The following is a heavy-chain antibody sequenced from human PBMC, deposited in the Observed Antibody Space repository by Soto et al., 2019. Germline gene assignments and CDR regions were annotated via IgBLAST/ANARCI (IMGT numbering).Heavy chain of an antibody. D-gene: IGHD2-15*01. Sequence: EVQLVESGGGLVDPGGSLRLSCAASGFTFSSYSMNWVRQAPGKGLEWVSSISSSSSYIYYADSVKGRFTISRDNAKNSLYMQMNSLRAEDTAVYYCARTYCSGGSCYLNYYLDYWGQGTLVTVSS. J-gene: IGHJ4*02. V-gene: IGHV3-21*01. CDR3: ARTYCSGGSCYLNYYLDY. CDR2: ISSSSSYI. CDR1: GFTFSSYS.